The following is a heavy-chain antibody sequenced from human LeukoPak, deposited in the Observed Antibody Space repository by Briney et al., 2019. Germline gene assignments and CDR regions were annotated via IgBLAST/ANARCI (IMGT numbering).Heavy chain of an antibody. Sequence: ASVKVSCKASGGTFSSYAISWVRQAPGQGPEWMGRIIPILGIANYAQKFQGRVTITADKSTSTAYMELSSLRSEDTAVYYCARGSGYGGNKGQTDYWGQGTLVTVSS. CDR2: IIPILGIA. D-gene: IGHD4-23*01. V-gene: IGHV1-69*04. CDR3: ARGSGYGGNKGQTDY. CDR1: GGTFSSYA. J-gene: IGHJ4*02.